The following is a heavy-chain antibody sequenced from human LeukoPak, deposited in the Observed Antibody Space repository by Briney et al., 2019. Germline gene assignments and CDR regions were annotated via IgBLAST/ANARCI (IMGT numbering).Heavy chain of an antibody. V-gene: IGHV4-39*01. Sequence: LETLSLTCTVSVDSISSSSYYWGCIRQPPGKGLEWIGSIYYSGITYYNPSLKSRVTISVDTSKNQFSLTLSSVTAADTAVYYCARHGNDYGDCWFDYWGLGNLVIVSS. J-gene: IGHJ4*02. CDR3: ARHGNDYGDCWFDY. CDR2: IYYSGIT. D-gene: IGHD4-17*01. CDR1: VDSISSSSYY.